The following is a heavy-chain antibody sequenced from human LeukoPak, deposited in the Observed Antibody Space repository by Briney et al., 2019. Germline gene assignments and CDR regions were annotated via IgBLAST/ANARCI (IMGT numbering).Heavy chain of an antibody. Sequence: GASVKVSCKASGGTFSSYAISWVRQAPGQGLEWMGGIIPIFGTTNYAQKFQDRVTITADKSTSTAYMELSSLRSEDTAVYYCARDGLWFGEHYYYYYYMDVWGKGTTVTISS. CDR2: IIPIFGTT. J-gene: IGHJ6*03. D-gene: IGHD3-10*01. CDR3: ARDGLWFGEHYYYYYYMDV. V-gene: IGHV1-69*06. CDR1: GGTFSSYA.